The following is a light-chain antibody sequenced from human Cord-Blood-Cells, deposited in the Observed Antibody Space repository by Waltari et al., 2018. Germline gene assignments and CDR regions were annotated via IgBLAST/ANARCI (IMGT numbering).Light chain of an antibody. CDR2: EGS. CDR3: CSYAGSSTFVV. CDR1: SSDVGSYNL. J-gene: IGLJ2*01. Sequence: QSALTQPASVSGSPGQSTTLSCTGTSSDVGSYNLVSCYQQHPGKAPKLMIYEGSKRPSGVSNRFSGSKSGNTASLTISGLQAEDEADYYCCSYAGSSTFVVFGGGTKLTVL. V-gene: IGLV2-23*03.